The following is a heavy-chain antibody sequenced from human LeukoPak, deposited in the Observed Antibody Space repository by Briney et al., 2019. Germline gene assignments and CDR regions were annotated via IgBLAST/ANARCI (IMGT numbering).Heavy chain of an antibody. V-gene: IGHV3-7*01. J-gene: IGHJ4*02. D-gene: IGHD6-13*01. CDR1: GFTFSDYW. Sequence: GGSLRLSCAASGFTFSDYWMSWMRQAPGKGLEWVANIKYDGDEEYYVDSVKGRFTISRDNAKSSLYLQLNSLRVEDTAVYYCKSGGAAPGSFDDWGQGTLVTVSP. CDR3: KSGGAAPGSFDD. CDR2: IKYDGDEE.